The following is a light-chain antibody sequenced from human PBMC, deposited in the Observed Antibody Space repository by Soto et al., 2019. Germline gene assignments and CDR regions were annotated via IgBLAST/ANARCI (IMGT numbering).Light chain of an antibody. Sequence: DIQMTQSPSSLSASVGDRVIITCRTSQSISNYLNWYQHKPGKAPKVLISAASNLQSGVPSRFSGSGSGTVFTLTISSLQPEDFATYYCQQYNSYPLTFGGGTKVDIK. V-gene: IGKV1-39*01. CDR2: AAS. CDR1: QSISNY. CDR3: QQYNSYPLT. J-gene: IGKJ4*01.